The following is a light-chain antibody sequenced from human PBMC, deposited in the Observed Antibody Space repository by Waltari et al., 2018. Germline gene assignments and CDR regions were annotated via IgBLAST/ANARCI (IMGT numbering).Light chain of an antibody. CDR2: DAS. V-gene: IGKV3-11*01. Sequence: EIVLTQSPATLSLSPGERATLSCRASQSISSYLAWYQQKHVQAHTLLIYDASTRAAGLPARFSGSGSVTDFTLTISSLEPEDFALYYCQQRSTSFTFGPGTRVDVK. CDR1: QSISSY. J-gene: IGKJ3*01. CDR3: QQRSTSFT.